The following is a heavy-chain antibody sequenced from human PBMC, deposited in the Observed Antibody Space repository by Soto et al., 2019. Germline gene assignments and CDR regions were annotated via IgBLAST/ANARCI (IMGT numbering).Heavy chain of an antibody. D-gene: IGHD3-22*01. V-gene: IGHV1-69*13. J-gene: IGHJ4*02. CDR2: IIPMFGKA. CDR3: ARDGTLYDSSGYYYLY. CDR1: GGTFSRYS. Sequence: SVKVSCKASGGTFSRYSINWVRQAPGQGLEWMGGIIPMFGKANYAQKFQGRVTITADESMSTGYMELRSLISEDTAVYYCARDGTLYDSSGYYYLYWGQGTLVTV.